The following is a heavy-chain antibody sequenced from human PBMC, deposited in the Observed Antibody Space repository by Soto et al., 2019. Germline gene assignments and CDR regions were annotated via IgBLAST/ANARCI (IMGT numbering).Heavy chain of an antibody. CDR3: ARTATAMVLGAFDI. Sequence: EVQLVESGGGLVQPGGSLRLSCAASGFTVSSNYMSWVRQAPGKGLEWVSVIYSGGSTYYADSVKGRFTISRDNSKNTLYLQMNCLRAEDTAVYYCARTATAMVLGAFDIWGQGTMVTVSS. CDR2: IYSGGST. V-gene: IGHV3-66*01. CDR1: GFTVSSNY. D-gene: IGHD5-18*01. J-gene: IGHJ3*02.